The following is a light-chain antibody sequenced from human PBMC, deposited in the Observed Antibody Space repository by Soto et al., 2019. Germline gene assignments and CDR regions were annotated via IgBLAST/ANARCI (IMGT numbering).Light chain of an antibody. CDR1: QGISNY. J-gene: IGKJ1*01. Sequence: DIQMTQSPSSLSASVGDRVTITCRASQGISNYLAWYQQKPGKVPKLLIYAASTLQSGVPSRFSGSGSATDCTLSFSSVQPEDVATYYCQKYNSAPWTFGQGTKVEIK. CDR2: AAS. CDR3: QKYNSAPWT. V-gene: IGKV1-27*01.